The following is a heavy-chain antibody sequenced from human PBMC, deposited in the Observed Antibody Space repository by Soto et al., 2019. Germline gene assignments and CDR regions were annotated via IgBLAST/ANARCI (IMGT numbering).Heavy chain of an antibody. V-gene: IGHV3-21*01. J-gene: IGHJ4*02. Sequence: EVQLVESGGGLVKPGGSLRLSCAASGFTFSSYSMNWVRQAPGKGLEWVSSISSSSSYIYYADSVKGRFTISRDNAKTSLYLQMISRRAEDTAVYYCASYFRRVVVGAHDYWGQGTLVTVSS. CDR3: ASYFRRVVVGAHDY. CDR2: ISSSSSYI. CDR1: GFTFSSYS. D-gene: IGHD2-15*01.